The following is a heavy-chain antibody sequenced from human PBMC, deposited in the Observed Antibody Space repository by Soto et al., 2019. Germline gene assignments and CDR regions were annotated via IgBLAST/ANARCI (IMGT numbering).Heavy chain of an antibody. CDR2: FDPEDGET. CDR1: GYTLTELS. CDR3: ATTITSGGGYYLAAPIDY. V-gene: IGHV1-24*01. Sequence: ASVKVSCKVSGYTLTELSMHWVRQAPGKGLEWMGGFDPEDGETIYAQKFQGRVTMTEDTSTDTAYMELSSLRSEDTAVYYCATTITSGGGYYLAAPIDYCGQGTLVTVSS. D-gene: IGHD3-22*01. J-gene: IGHJ4*02.